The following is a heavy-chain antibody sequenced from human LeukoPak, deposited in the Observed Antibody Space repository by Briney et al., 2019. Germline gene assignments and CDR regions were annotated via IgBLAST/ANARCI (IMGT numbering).Heavy chain of an antibody. Sequence: ASVKVSCKASGYSFTNYDINWVRQATGQGLKWMGWMNPNSGNTGYAQKFQGRVTMTTDTSTSTAYMELRSLRSDDTAVYYCARDELAPPHIGIAAAGTGGLWGQGTLVTVSS. CDR1: GYSFTNYD. CDR2: MNPNSGNT. D-gene: IGHD6-13*01. J-gene: IGHJ4*02. V-gene: IGHV1-8*01. CDR3: ARDELAPPHIGIAAAGTGGL.